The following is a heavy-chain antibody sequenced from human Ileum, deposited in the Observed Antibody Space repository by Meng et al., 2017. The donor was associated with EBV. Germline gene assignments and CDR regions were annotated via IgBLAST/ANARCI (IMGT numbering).Heavy chain of an antibody. Sequence: VQLQESGPGLVQPSQTLSLTCTVSGGSISSGGYYWSWIRQHPGKGLEWIGYIHSSGSTYYNPSLRSRLTISVDTSKNQFSLKLSSVTAADTAVYYCARASYGSGSPLGESWFDPWGQGTLVTVSS. CDR1: GGSISSGGYY. CDR3: ARASYGSGSPLGESWFDP. D-gene: IGHD3-10*01. J-gene: IGHJ5*02. V-gene: IGHV4-31*03. CDR2: IHSSGST.